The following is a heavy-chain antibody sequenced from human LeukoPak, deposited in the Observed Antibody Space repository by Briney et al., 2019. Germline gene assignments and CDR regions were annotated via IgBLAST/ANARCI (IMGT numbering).Heavy chain of an antibody. Sequence: GGSLRLSCAASGFTFSSYGMHWVRQAPGKGLEWVAVIWYDGSNKYYADSVKGRFTISRDNSKNTLYLQMNSLRAEDTAVYYCAKEDPVYSKWGQGTLATVSS. V-gene: IGHV3-33*06. CDR1: GFTFSSYG. D-gene: IGHD5-18*01. CDR3: AKEDPVYSK. J-gene: IGHJ4*02. CDR2: IWYDGSNK.